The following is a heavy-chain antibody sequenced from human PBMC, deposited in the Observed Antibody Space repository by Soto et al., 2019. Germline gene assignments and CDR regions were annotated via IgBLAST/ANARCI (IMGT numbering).Heavy chain of an antibody. CDR2: ISSSSSTI. V-gene: IGHV3-48*01. Sequence: GGSLRLSCAASGFTFSSYSMIWVRQAPGKGLEWVSYISSSSSTIYYADSVKGRFTISRDNAKNSLYPQMNSLRAEDTAVYYCARDFYDFWSGYYGLGYYYYYMDVWGKGTTVTVSS. CDR1: GFTFSSYS. J-gene: IGHJ6*03. CDR3: ARDFYDFWSGYYGLGYYYYYMDV. D-gene: IGHD3-3*01.